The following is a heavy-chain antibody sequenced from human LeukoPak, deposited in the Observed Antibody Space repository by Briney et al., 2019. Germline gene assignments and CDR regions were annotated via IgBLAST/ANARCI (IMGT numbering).Heavy chain of an antibody. CDR2: ISYDGSNK. CDR3: TKGPYYYDSSGYFHFDY. CDR1: GFTFSSYA. V-gene: IGHV3-30-3*01. D-gene: IGHD3-22*01. J-gene: IGHJ4*02. Sequence: GGSLRLSCAASGFTFSSYAMHWVRQAPGKGLEWVAFISYDGSNKYYADSVKGRFTISRDNSKNTLYLQMNSLRAEDTALYYCTKGPYYYDSSGYFHFDYWGQGTLVTVSS.